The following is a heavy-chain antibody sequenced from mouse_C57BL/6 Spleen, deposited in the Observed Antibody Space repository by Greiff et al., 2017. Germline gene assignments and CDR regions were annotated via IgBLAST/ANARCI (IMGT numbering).Heavy chain of an antibody. V-gene: IGHV1-74*01. CDR1: GYTFTSYW. J-gene: IGHJ2*01. CDR2: IHPSDSDT. D-gene: IGHD1-1*02. Sequence: VQLQQPGAELVKPGASVKVSCKASGYTFTSYWMHWVKQRPGQGLEWIGSIHPSDSDTNYNQKFKGKATLTVDKSSSTAYMQLSSLTSEDSAVYYWARALNGLTGLDYWGQDTTLTVS. CDR3: ARALNGLTGLDY.